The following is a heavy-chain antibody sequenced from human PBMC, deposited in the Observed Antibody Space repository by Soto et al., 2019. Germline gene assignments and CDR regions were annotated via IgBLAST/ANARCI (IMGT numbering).Heavy chain of an antibody. J-gene: IGHJ6*02. V-gene: IGHV1-2*04. Sequence: ASVKVSCKASGYTFTGYYMHWVRQAPGQGLEWMGWINPNSGGTNYAQKFQGWVTMTRDTSISTAYMELSRLRSDDTAVYYCARAGGSSWLSYYYGMDVWGQGTTDTVSS. D-gene: IGHD6-13*01. CDR2: INPNSGGT. CDR1: GYTFTGYY. CDR3: ARAGGSSWLSYYYGMDV.